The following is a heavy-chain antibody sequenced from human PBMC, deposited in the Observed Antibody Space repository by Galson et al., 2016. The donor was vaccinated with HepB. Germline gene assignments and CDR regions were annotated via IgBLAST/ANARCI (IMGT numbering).Heavy chain of an antibody. J-gene: IGHJ4*02. V-gene: IGHV3-30*03. D-gene: IGHD3-10*01. CDR1: GFSFSDYA. Sequence: SLRLSCAASGFSFSDYALHWVRQAPGKGLEWVAVVSSDGSTHFYGDAVKGRFTISRDNSKDTLYLQMNSLRAEDTAVYYCARDPNRYYYGSGSPPDYWGQGTLVTVSS. CDR3: ARDPNRYYYGSGSPPDY. CDR2: VSSDGSTH.